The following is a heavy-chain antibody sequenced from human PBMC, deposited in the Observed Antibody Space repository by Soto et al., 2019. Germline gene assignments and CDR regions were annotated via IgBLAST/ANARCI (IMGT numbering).Heavy chain of an antibody. V-gene: IGHV1-18*01. J-gene: IGHJ5*02. CDR2: ISNYNGNT. D-gene: IGHD2-15*01. CDR3: ARGFRVAATRWWFDP. CDR1: GYTFTSYD. Sequence: QVQLVQSGAEVKKPGASVKVSCKASGYTFTSYDISWVRQAPGQGLEWMGWISNYNGNTNYAQKLQGRATMTTDTSASTAYMELRRLRSDDTAVYYCARGFRVAATRWWFDPWGQGTLVTVSS.